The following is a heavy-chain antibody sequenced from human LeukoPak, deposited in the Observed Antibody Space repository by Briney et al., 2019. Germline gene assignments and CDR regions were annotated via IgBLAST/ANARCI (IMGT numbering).Heavy chain of an antibody. CDR3: ARWGHFETSGYFVVEY. D-gene: IGHD5-12*01. J-gene: IGHJ4*02. CDR1: GGSISSYY. V-gene: IGHV4-59*01. CDR2: IHYSGST. Sequence: SETLSLTCTVSGGSISSYYWNWIRQSPGKGLEWIGHIHYSGSTHYNPSLQSRVSISIDTSKRHFSLNLRSVTAADTAVYYCARWGHFETSGYFVVEYWGQGALVTVPS.